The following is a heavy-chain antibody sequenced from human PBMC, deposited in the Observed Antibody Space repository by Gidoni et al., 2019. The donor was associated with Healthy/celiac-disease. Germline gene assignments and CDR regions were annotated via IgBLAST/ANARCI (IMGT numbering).Heavy chain of an antibody. V-gene: IGHV3-33*01. CDR2: IWYDGSNK. D-gene: IGHD1-26*01. CDR3: AREWGPNELGATLGDFDY. Sequence: RLSCAASGFTFSSYGMHWVRQAPGKGLEWVAVIWYDGSNKYYADSVKGRFTISRDNSKNTLYLQMNSLRAEDTAVYYCAREWGPNELGATLGDFDYWGQGTLVTVSS. J-gene: IGHJ4*02. CDR1: GFTFSSYG.